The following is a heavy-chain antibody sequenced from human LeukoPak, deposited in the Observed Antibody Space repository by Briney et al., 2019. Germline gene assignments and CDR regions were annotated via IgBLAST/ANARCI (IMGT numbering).Heavy chain of an antibody. V-gene: IGHV3-23*01. Sequence: GGSLRLSCSTSGFTFKNFALSWVSQAPGKGLEWVATIPYRAGKSYYADSVQGRFSISRDDSAKTVYPHLNSLRAGDTAIYYCAKVYCSSPRCFLPFDYWGQGTLVTVSS. CDR1: GFTFKNFA. CDR2: IPYRAGKS. CDR3: AKVYCSSPRCFLPFDY. J-gene: IGHJ4*02. D-gene: IGHD2-2*01.